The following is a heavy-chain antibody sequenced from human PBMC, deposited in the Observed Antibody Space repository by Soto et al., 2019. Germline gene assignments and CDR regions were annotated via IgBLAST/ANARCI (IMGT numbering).Heavy chain of an antibody. CDR3: ARGGSPHYYYYGFDV. J-gene: IGHJ6*02. Sequence: GGSLRLSFSASGFTFISYWMHWVRQDPGKGLVWVSRINSDGSNITYADFVKGRFTISRNNADNTLYLQMSSLRAEDTALYHCARGGSPHYYYYGFDVWGQGTTVTVSS. CDR1: GFTFISYW. CDR2: INSDGSNI. D-gene: IGHD1-26*01. V-gene: IGHV3-74*01.